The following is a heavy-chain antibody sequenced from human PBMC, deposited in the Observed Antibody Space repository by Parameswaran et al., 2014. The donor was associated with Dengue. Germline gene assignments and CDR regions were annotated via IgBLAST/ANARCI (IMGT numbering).Heavy chain of an antibody. V-gene: IGHV3-11*01. Sequence: RWIRQPPGKGLEWVSYISSSGSTIYYADSVKGRFTISRDNAKNSLYLQMNSLRAEDTAVYYCAKQLGKYHYYYGMDVWGQGTTVTVSS. D-gene: IGHD1-1*01. CDR2: ISSSGSTI. J-gene: IGHJ6*02. CDR3: AKQLGKYHYYYGMDV.